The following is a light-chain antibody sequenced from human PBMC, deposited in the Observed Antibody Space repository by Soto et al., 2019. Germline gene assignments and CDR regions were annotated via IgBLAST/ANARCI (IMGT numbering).Light chain of an antibody. CDR1: SSNIGAGYD. Sequence: QPVLTQPPSVSGAPGQRVTISCTGSSSNIGAGYDVHWYQQLPGTAPKLLIYGNSNRPSGVPDRFSDSKSGTSASLAITGLQAEDETDYYCQSYDNSLSGWVFGGGTKVTVL. CDR3: QSYDNSLSGWV. CDR2: GNS. J-gene: IGLJ3*02. V-gene: IGLV1-40*01.